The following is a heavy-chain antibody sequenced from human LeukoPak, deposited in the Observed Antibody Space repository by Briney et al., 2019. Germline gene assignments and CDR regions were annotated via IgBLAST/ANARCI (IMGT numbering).Heavy chain of an antibody. Sequence: PSGTLSLTCVVFSGSINSSDWWNWVRQSPGKGLQWIGQIFHSGSTHYNPSLKSRVTISVDKSKNQFSLKLSSVTAADTAVYFCARWSPRYCTSTSCPYNWFDPWGQGTLVTVSS. CDR1: SGSINSSDW. J-gene: IGHJ5*02. D-gene: IGHD2-2*01. CDR3: ARWSPRYCTSTSCPYNWFDP. V-gene: IGHV4-4*02. CDR2: IFHSGST.